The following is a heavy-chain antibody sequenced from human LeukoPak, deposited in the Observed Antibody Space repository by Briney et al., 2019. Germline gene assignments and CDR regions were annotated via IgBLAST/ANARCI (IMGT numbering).Heavy chain of an antibody. CDR3: ARVGIAAAGTLSPYYGMDV. D-gene: IGHD6-13*01. CDR2: IYHSGST. V-gene: IGHV4-38-2*01. Sequence: SETLSLTCAVSGYSISSGYYWGWIRQPPGKGLEWIGSIYHSGSTYYNPSLKSRVTISVDTSKNQFSLKLSSVTAADTAVYYCARVGIAAAGTLSPYYGMDVWAKGPRSPSPQ. J-gene: IGHJ6*04. CDR1: GYSISSGYY.